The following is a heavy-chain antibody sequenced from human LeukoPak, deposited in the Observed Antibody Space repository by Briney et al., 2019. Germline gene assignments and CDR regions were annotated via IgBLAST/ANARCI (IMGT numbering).Heavy chain of an antibody. Sequence: KPSETLSLTCTVSGGSISSYSWSWIRQPAGKGLEWIGRIYTSGSTNYNPSLKSRVTISVDTSKNQFSLSLNSVTAADTAVYYCMRHVGATDPGYYYYGMDVWGQGTTVTVSS. CDR2: IYTSGST. V-gene: IGHV4-4*07. D-gene: IGHD3-22*01. CDR1: GGSISSYS. J-gene: IGHJ6*02. CDR3: MRHVGATDPGYYYYGMDV.